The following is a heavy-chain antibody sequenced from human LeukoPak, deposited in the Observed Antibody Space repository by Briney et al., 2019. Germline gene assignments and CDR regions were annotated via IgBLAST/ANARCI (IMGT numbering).Heavy chain of an antibody. Sequence: SETLSLTCTVSGVSISSYYWSWIRQPPGKGLEWIGYIYYSGSTNYNPSLKSRVTISVDTSKNQFSLKLSSVTAADTAVYYCARAPSLVGAFLYYFDYWGQGTLVTVSS. V-gene: IGHV4-59*01. J-gene: IGHJ4*02. D-gene: IGHD3-16*02. CDR3: ARAPSLVGAFLYYFDY. CDR1: GVSISSYY. CDR2: IYYSGST.